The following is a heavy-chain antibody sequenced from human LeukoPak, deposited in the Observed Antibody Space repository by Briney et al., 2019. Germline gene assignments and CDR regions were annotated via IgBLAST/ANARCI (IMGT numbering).Heavy chain of an antibody. CDR2: ISDSGGTT. CDR1: GFTFSSYA. J-gene: IGHJ4*02. D-gene: IGHD6-19*01. CDR3: AKGDSSGWYYAN. Sequence: PGGSLRLSCAAFGFTFSSYALTWVRQAPGKGLEWVSAISDSGGTTYYADSVKGRFTISRDNSKNTLYLQMNSLRAEDTAVYHCAKGDSSGWYYANWGQGTLVTVSS. V-gene: IGHV3-23*01.